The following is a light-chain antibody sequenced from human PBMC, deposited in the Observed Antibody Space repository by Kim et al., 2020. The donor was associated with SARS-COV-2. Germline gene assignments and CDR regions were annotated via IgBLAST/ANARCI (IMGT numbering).Light chain of an antibody. V-gene: IGKV1-5*03. CDR2: KAS. Sequence: ASVGDRVTITCRASQSISSWLAWYQQKPGKAPKLLIYKASSLESGVPSRFSGSGSGTEFTLTISSLQPDNFATYYCQQYNSYSPYTFGQGTKLEI. J-gene: IGKJ2*01. CDR3: QQYNSYSPYT. CDR1: QSISSW.